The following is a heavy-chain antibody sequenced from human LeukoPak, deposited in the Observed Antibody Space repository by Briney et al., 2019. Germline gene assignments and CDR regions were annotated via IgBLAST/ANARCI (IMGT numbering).Heavy chain of an antibody. J-gene: IGHJ6*03. V-gene: IGHV4-34*01. D-gene: IGHD4-11*01. CDR2: INHSGST. CDR3: ARGNSNYYYMDV. Sequence: SETLSLTCAVYGGSFSGYYWSWIRQPPGKGLEWIGEINHSGSTNYNPSLKSQVTISVDTSKNQFSLKLSSVTAADTAVYYCARGNSNYYYMDVWGKGTTVTVSS. CDR1: GGSFSGYY.